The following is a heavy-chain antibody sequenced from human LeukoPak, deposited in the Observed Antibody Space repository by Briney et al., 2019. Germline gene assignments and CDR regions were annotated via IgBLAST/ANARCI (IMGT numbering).Heavy chain of an antibody. Sequence: SVKVSCKASGGTFISYAISWVRQAPGQGLEWMGGIIPISGTANYAQKFQGRVTITADESTSTAYMELSSLRSEDTAVYYCARGRYSSSINSMDVWGQGTTVTVSS. J-gene: IGHJ6*02. V-gene: IGHV1-69*13. D-gene: IGHD6-6*01. CDR3: ARGRYSSSINSMDV. CDR2: IIPISGTA. CDR1: GGTFISYA.